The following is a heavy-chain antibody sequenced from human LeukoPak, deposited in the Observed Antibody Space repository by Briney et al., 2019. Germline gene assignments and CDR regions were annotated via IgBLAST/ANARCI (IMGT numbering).Heavy chain of an antibody. CDR3: ATSPQRITMVRGVPGGYNWFDP. J-gene: IGHJ5*02. V-gene: IGHV4-39*07. CDR2: NYYSGNT. D-gene: IGHD3-10*01. CDR1: GGSISSSSYY. Sequence: SETLSLTCTVSGGSISSSSYYWGRLPQPPGKGLEWIGSNYYSGNTYYNPSLKSRVTISVDTSKYQFSLKLSSVTAADTAVYYCATSPQRITMVRGVPGGYNWFDPWGQGTLVTVSS.